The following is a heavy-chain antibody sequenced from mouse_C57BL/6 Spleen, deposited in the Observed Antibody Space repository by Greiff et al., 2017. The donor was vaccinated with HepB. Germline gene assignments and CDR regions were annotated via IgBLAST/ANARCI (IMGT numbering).Heavy chain of an antibody. CDR2: IYPRSGNT. D-gene: IGHD1-1*01. Sequence: QVQLQQSGAELARPGASVKLSCKASGYTFTSYGISWVKQRTGQGLEWIGEIYPRSGNTYYNEKFKGKATLTADKSSSTAYMELRSLTSEDSAVYFCAGYYGSSYGAYWGQGTLVTVSA. V-gene: IGHV1-81*01. CDR1: GYTFTSYG. J-gene: IGHJ3*01. CDR3: AGYYGSSYGAY.